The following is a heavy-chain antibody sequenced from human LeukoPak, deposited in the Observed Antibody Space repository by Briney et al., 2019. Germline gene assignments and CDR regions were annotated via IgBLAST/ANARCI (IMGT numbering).Heavy chain of an antibody. D-gene: IGHD2-21*02. CDR1: GFTFKTHS. J-gene: IGHJ4*02. V-gene: IGHV3-33*06. CDR3: AKEYCGGDCYPIFDY. CDR2: IWYDGSNK. Sequence: GGSLRLSCAASGFTFKTHSINWVRQAPGKGLEWVAVIWYDGSNKYYADSVKGRFTISRDNSKNTLYLQMNSLRAEDTAVYYCAKEYCGGDCYPIFDYWGQGTLVTVSS.